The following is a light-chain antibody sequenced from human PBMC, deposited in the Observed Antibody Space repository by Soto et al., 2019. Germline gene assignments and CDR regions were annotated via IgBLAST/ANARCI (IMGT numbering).Light chain of an antibody. CDR2: DAS. Sequence: EIVLTQSPATLSLSPGERATLSCRASQSVSRHLAWYQQKPGQAPRLLIYDASNRATGIPARFSGSGSGTDFTLIISSLEPEDFAVYYCQQRNNWPPVTFGGGTKVEIK. CDR1: QSVSRH. J-gene: IGKJ4*01. V-gene: IGKV3-11*01. CDR3: QQRNNWPPVT.